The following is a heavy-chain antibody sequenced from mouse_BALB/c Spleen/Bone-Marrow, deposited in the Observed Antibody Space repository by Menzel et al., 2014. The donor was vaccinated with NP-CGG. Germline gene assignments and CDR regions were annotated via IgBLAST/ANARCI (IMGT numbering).Heavy chain of an antibody. CDR3: TRSNYGYWYFDV. CDR1: GYSFTRYY. Sequence: QVQLKESGAELVKPGASVKLSCKASGYSFTRYYMYWVKQRPGQGLEWIGEINPSSGGTNFNEKFKSKATLTVDKSSSTAYMQFSSLTSEDSAVYYCTRSNYGYWYFDVWGAGTTATVSS. V-gene: IGHV1S81*02. J-gene: IGHJ1*01. CDR2: INPSSGGT. D-gene: IGHD1-1*01.